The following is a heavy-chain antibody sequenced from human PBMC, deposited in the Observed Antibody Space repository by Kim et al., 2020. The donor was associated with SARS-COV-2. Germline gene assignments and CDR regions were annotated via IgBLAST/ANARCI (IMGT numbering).Heavy chain of an antibody. CDR3: AREYRGAKSWYFDL. V-gene: IGHV4-34*01. J-gene: IGHJ2*01. CDR1: GGSFSGYY. Sequence: SETLSLTCAVYGGSFSGYYWSWIRQPPGKGLEWIGEINHSGSTNYNPSLKSRVTISVDTSKNQFSLKLSSVTAADTAVYYCAREYRGAKSWYFDLWGRGTLVTVSS. CDR2: INHSGST. D-gene: IGHD2-2*02.